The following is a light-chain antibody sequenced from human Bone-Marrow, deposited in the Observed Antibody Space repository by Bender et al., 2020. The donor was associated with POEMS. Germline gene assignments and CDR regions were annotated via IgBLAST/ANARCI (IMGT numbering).Light chain of an antibody. CDR2: HNN. CDR1: SSNIGAPSD. Sequence: QSVLTQPPSVSGAPGSRVTISCTGSSSNIGAPSDVHWYQRLPGTAPKLLMFHNNKRPSGVPDRFSGSKSAASASLAIAGLQAEDEGTYFCQSFDFSLGGPVFGGGTRLTVV. J-gene: IGLJ3*02. V-gene: IGLV1-40*01. CDR3: QSFDFSLGGPV.